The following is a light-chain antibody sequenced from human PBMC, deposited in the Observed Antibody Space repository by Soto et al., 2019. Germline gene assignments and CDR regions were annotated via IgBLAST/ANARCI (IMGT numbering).Light chain of an antibody. Sequence: EIVLTQSPATLSLSPGERATLSCRASQSVSSYLAWYQQKPGQAPRLLIYDASNRATGIPARFSVSGSGTDFTLTISSLEPEDFAVYDCQQRSNWPPMYTFGQGTQLEIK. CDR1: QSVSSY. CDR2: DAS. V-gene: IGKV3-11*01. J-gene: IGKJ2*01. CDR3: QQRSNWPPMYT.